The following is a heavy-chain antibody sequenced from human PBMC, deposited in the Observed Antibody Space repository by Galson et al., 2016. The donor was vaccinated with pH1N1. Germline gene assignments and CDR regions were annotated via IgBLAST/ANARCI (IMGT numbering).Heavy chain of an antibody. CDR2: FDPEDGEI. V-gene: IGHV1-24*01. CDR3: ARKICTSNSCVFDY. CDR1: GYSLTDLS. Sequence: SVKVSCKVSGYSLTDLSMHWVRQAPGKGLEWMGGFDPEDGEIIYAQKFQGRVTMTEDTSTDTAYMELSSLRSEDTAVYYCARKICTSNSCVFDYWGQGTLVSVTS. J-gene: IGHJ4*02. D-gene: IGHD2-8*01.